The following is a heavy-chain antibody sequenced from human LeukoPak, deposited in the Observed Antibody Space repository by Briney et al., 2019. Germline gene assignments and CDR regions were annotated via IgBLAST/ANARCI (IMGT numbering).Heavy chain of an antibody. V-gene: IGHV3-23*01. Sequence: GGSLRLSCVASGFTFSDFAMSWVRQTPGKRLEWVASTDGTGGDSYYADAVKGRFTISRGDSRDTLYLQMNSLKAEDTAVYYCAKDAFSYNGVFDPSDIWGQGTMVTVSS. D-gene: IGHD3-3*01. J-gene: IGHJ3*02. CDR2: TDGTGGDS. CDR1: GFTFSDFA. CDR3: AKDAFSYNGVFDPSDI.